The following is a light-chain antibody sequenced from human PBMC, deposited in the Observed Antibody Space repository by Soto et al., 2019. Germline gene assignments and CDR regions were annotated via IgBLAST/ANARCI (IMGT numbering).Light chain of an antibody. J-gene: IGKJ3*01. Sequence: DVLLTQSPSTLSASIGDRVTITCRASQTINNWWAWYQQKPGKAPKLLIHKTSTLESGVPSRFSGNGSGTEFTITISSLQPDDVATYYCQQYKTTFGPGTKVDI. CDR3: QQYKTT. CDR2: KTS. CDR1: QTINNW. V-gene: IGKV1-5*03.